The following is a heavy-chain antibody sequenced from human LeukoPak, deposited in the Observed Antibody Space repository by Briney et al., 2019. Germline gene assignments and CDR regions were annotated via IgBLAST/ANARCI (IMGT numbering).Heavy chain of an antibody. V-gene: IGHV4-59*12. CDR1: GGSISGYY. Sequence: SETLSLTCTVSGGSISGYYWTWIRQPPGKGLEWIGYMYYNGNTNYNPSLKSRVTISVDTSKNQFSLKLSSVTAADTAVYYCARRGKYVRGVIKKGYLDPWGQGTLVTVSS. CDR2: MYYNGNT. CDR3: ARRGKYVRGVIKKGYLDP. J-gene: IGHJ5*02. D-gene: IGHD3-10*02.